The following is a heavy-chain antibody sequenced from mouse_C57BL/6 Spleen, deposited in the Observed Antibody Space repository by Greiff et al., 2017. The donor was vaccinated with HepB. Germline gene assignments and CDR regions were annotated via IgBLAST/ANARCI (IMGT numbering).Heavy chain of an antibody. J-gene: IGHJ3*01. V-gene: IGHV1-64*01. CDR2: IHPNSGST. Sequence: QVQLQQSGAELVKPGASVKLSCKASGYTFTSYWMHWVKQRPGQGLEWIGMIHPNSGSTNYNEKFKSKATLTVDKSSSTAYMQLSSLTSEDSAVYYCANYYGSSFAYWAKGLWSLSLQ. D-gene: IGHD1-1*01. CDR3: ANYYGSSFAY. CDR1: GYTFTSYW.